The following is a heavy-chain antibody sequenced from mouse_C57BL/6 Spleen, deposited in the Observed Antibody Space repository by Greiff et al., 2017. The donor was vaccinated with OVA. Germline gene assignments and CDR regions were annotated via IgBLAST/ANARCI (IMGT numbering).Heavy chain of an antibody. CDR2: INYDGSST. J-gene: IGHJ2*01. D-gene: IGHD4-1*01. CDR3: ARVGLGLDYFDY. V-gene: IGHV5-16*01. CDR1: GFTFSDYY. Sequence: EVQVVESEGGLVQPGSSMKLSCTASGFTFSDYYMAWVRQVPEKGLEWVANINYDGSSTYYLDSLKSRFIISRDNAKNNLYLQMSSLKSEDTATYYCARVGLGLDYFDYWGQGTTLTVSS.